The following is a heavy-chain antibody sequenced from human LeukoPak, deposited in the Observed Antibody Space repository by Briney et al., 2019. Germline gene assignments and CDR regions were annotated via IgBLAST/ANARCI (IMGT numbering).Heavy chain of an antibody. J-gene: IGHJ4*02. CDR1: GASISSGNYY. V-gene: IGHV4-61*02. Sequence: SETLSLTCTVSGASISSGNYYWCWIRQPAGAGLEWIGRIYASGTTNYNPSLKCPLTISIDASKNHFSLELNSVTAADTAVYYCARGLDHWGQGALVTVSS. CDR3: ARGLDH. CDR2: IYASGTT.